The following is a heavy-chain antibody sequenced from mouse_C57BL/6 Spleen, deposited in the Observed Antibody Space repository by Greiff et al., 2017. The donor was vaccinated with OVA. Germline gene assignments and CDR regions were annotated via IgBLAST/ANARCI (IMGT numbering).Heavy chain of an antibody. CDR2: IWSGGST. CDR1: GFSLTSYG. CDR3: ARNSIYDGYYLYYFDY. V-gene: IGHV2-2*01. Sequence: VKLMESGPGLVQPSQSLSITCTVSGFSLTSYGVHWVRQSPGKGLEWLGVIWSGGSTDYNAAFISRLSISKDNSKSQVFFKMNSLQADDTAIYYCARNSIYDGYYLYYFDYWGQGTTLTVSS. D-gene: IGHD2-3*01. J-gene: IGHJ2*01.